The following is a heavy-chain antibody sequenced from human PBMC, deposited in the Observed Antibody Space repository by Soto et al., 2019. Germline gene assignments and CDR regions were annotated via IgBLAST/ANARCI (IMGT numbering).Heavy chain of an antibody. CDR2: IDWDDDK. CDR1: GFSFTTSEMR. Sequence: SGPTLVNPTQTLTLTCTFSGFSFTTSEMRVGWIRQPPGKALEWLARIDWDDDKFYSTSLKTRLTISKDTSKNLVVLTMTNMDPVDTATYYCAHIEVSGSAFDIWGQGTMVTVSS. CDR3: AHIEVSGSAFDI. J-gene: IGHJ3*02. V-gene: IGHV2-70*04. D-gene: IGHD2-15*01.